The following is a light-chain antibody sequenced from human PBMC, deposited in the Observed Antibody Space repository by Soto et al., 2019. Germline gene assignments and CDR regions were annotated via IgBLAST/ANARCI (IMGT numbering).Light chain of an antibody. CDR1: SSNIGAGYN. V-gene: IGLV1-40*01. J-gene: IGLJ2*01. Sequence: QSVLTQPPSVSGAPGQWVTISCTGSSSNIGAGYNVHWYQHLPGTAPKLLIFGTTNRPSGVPDRFSGSKSGSSAFLAITGRQAEDEADYYCQSSDTSLSGSEIFGGGTKLTVL. CDR2: GTT. CDR3: QSSDTSLSGSEI.